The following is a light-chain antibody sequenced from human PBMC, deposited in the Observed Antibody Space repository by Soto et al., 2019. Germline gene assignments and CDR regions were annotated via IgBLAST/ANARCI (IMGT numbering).Light chain of an antibody. Sequence: DIVMTHSPSTLSVSPVERATLSCMASQSVSSNLAWYQQKPGQSPRLLIYRASTRATDVPARFSGSGSGTEFTLTISSLQSEDFAVYYCQKYNNWPKMFGQGTKVDIK. CDR2: RAS. CDR1: QSVSSN. V-gene: IGKV3-15*01. CDR3: QKYNNWPKM. J-gene: IGKJ1*01.